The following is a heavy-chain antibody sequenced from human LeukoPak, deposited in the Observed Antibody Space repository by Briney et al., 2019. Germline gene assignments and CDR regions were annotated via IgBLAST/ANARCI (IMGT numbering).Heavy chain of an antibody. CDR1: GGSISSSSYY. J-gene: IGHJ5*02. V-gene: IGHV4-39*01. Sequence: PSETLSLTCTVSGGSISSSSYYWGWIRQPPGKGLEWIGSIYYSGITYYNPSLKSLVTISVNTSKNQFSLKLSSLTDADTALYYCARFDYYGSGDPWGQGTLVTVSS. CDR3: ARFDYYGSGDP. CDR2: IYYSGIT. D-gene: IGHD3-10*01.